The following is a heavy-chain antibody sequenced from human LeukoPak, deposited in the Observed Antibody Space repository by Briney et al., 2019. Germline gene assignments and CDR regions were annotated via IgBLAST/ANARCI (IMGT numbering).Heavy chain of an antibody. CDR1: GGTFSSYA. V-gene: IGHV1-69*04. CDR3: ARSPYDSSGYPYGMDV. CDR2: IIPILGIA. Sequence: ASVKVSCKASGGTFSSYAISWVRQAPGQGLEWMGRIIPILGIANYAQKFQGRVTITADKSTSTAYMELSSLRSEDTAVFYCARSPYDSSGYPYGMDVWGQGTTVTVSS. J-gene: IGHJ6*02. D-gene: IGHD3-22*01.